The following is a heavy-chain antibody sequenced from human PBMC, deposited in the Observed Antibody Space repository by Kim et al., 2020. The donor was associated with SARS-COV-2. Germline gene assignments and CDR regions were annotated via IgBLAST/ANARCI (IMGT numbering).Heavy chain of an antibody. V-gene: IGHV3-11*06. D-gene: IGHD1-7*01. Sequence: RSTISRDNAKNSLYLQMNSLRAEDTAVYYCARDFFGTGTTDYYYYYGMDVWGQGTTVTVSS. J-gene: IGHJ6*02. CDR3: ARDFFGTGTTDYYYYYGMDV.